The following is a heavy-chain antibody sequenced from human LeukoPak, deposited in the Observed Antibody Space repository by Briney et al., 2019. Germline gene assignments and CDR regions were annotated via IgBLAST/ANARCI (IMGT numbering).Heavy chain of an antibody. J-gene: IGHJ4*02. CDR3: TRDWLDASLDY. CDR1: GFSFSDFC. D-gene: IGHD6-19*01. CDR2: INHPGTQK. V-gene: IGHV3-7*01. Sequence: GGSLTLSCAASGFSFSDFCMSWVRQAPGKGLEWVAFINHPGTQKYYVDSVEGRFTISRDNAKNSLYLQMNRLRAEDTAVCYCTRDWLDASLDYWGQGVLVTVSS.